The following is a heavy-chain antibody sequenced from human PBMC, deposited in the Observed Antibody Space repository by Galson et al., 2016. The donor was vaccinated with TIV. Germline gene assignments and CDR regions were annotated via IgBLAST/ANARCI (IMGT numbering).Heavy chain of an antibody. D-gene: IGHD2-21*02. CDR3: ARETGCGGDCYYFDY. J-gene: IGHJ4*02. V-gene: IGHV3-30*01. CDR2: ISYDGINK. CDR1: GFTFRSHA. Sequence: SLRLSCAASGFTFRSHAMHWVRQAPGKGLEWVADISYDGINKYYADSVKGLFTVSRDNSKSTLYLQLNSLRTEDTAVYYCARETGCGGDCYYFDYWGQGTLVTVSS.